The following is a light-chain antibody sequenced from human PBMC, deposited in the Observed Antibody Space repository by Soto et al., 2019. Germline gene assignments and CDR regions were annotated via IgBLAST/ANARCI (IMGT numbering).Light chain of an antibody. CDR2: RNN. V-gene: IGLV1-47*01. J-gene: IGLJ2*01. CDR3: AAWDDSLSVL. Sequence: QSVLTQPPSASGTPGQRVTISCSGSSSNIGSNYVYWYQQLPGTAPKLLIYRNNQRPSGVPDRFSGSKSGTSASLAISGLRSEDEADYYCAAWDDSLSVLFGGGTKL. CDR1: SSNIGSNY.